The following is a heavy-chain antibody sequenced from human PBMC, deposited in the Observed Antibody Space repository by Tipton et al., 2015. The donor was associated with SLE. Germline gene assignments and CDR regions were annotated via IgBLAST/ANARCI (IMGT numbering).Heavy chain of an antibody. CDR3: ARRDCSGGSCYRRSAFDI. D-gene: IGHD2-15*01. CDR1: GGSFSGYY. CDR2: INHSGST. V-gene: IGHV4-34*01. Sequence: TLSLTCAVYGGSFSGYYWNWIRQPPGKGLEWIGEINHSGSTNYNPSLKSRVTISVDTSKNQFSLKLSSATAADTAVYYCARRDCSGGSCYRRSAFDIWGQGTMVTVSS. J-gene: IGHJ3*02.